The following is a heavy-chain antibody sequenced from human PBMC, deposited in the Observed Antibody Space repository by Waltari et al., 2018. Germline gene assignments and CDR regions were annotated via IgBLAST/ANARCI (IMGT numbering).Heavy chain of an antibody. Sequence: QVQLVPSGDEVKKHGAPVTVACTASGYTLTRNVSTWVRQATAQGIECMGWMNPNSGNTGYAQKFQGRVTMTRNTSVSTAYMELSSLRSEDTAVYYCARGQGMVRGVILEYWFDPWGQGTLVTVSS. CDR3: ARGQGMVRGVILEYWFDP. CDR1: GYTLTRNV. CDR2: MNPNSGNT. J-gene: IGHJ5*02. D-gene: IGHD3-10*01. V-gene: IGHV1-8*02.